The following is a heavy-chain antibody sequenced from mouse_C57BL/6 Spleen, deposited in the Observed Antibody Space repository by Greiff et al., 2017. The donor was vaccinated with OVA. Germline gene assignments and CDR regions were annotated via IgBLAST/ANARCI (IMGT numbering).Heavy chain of an antibody. V-gene: IGHV1-52*01. J-gene: IGHJ3*01. CDR1: GYTFTSYW. CDR3: AKEGIAY. Sequence: VQLQQPGAELVRPGSSVKLSCKASGYTFTSYWMHWVKQRPIQGLEWIGNIDPSDSETHYNQQFKDKATLTVDKSSSTAYMQLSSQKSEDSAVYYSAKEGIAYWGQGTLDTVSA. CDR2: IDPSDSET.